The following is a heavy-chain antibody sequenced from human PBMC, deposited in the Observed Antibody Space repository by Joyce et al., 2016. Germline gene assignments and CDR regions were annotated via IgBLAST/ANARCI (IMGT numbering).Heavy chain of an antibody. J-gene: IGHJ4*02. V-gene: IGHV4-39*07. D-gene: IGHD3-16*01. Sequence: QLQLQESGPGLVKPSETLSLTCTVSGGSISSRSYYWGWIRQPPGKGLEWIGSISYSGSTYYNPSLKSRVTISVDTSKNQFSLKLSSVTAADTAMYYCASWRILITFGGVMDWGQGTLVTVSS. CDR1: GGSISSRSYY. CDR3: ASWRILITFGGVMD. CDR2: ISYSGST.